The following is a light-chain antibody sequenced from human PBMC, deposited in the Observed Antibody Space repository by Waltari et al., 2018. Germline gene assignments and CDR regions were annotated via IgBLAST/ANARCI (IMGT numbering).Light chain of an antibody. CDR1: SSHVRGYNY. J-gene: IGLJ3*02. V-gene: IGLV2-14*03. CDR2: DVS. CDR3: SSYTSSSTLV. Sequence: QSALTQPASVSGSPGQSITISCTGTSSHVRGYNYVSWYQQHPGKDPKLMIYDVSNRPSGVSNRFSGSKSGNTASLTISGLQAEDEADYYYSSYTSSSTLVFGGGTKLTVL.